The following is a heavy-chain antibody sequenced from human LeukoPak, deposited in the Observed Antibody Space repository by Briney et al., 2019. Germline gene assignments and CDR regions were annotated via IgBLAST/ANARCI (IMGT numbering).Heavy chain of an antibody. D-gene: IGHD6-6*01. CDR3: ARGALSSSGYYYYMDV. V-gene: IGHV1-8*03. Sequence: ASVKVSCKASGYTFTSYDINWVRQATGQGLEWMGWMNPYSGNTGYAQKFQSRVNITSNSSKSTAYMELSSWRSEDTAVYYCARGALSSSGYYYYMDVWGKGTTVTVSS. CDR2: MNPYSGNT. CDR1: GYTFTSYD. J-gene: IGHJ6*03.